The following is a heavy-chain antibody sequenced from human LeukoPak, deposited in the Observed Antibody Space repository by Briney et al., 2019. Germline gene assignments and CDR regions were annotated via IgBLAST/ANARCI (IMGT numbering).Heavy chain of an antibody. V-gene: IGHV1-69*13. CDR3: AKEESISSSWYYYYYYYMDV. D-gene: IGHD6-13*01. Sequence: SVKVSCKASGGTFSSYAISWVRQAPGQGLEWMGGIIPIFGTANYAQKFQGRVTITADESTSTAYMELSSLRAEDTAVYYCAKEESISSSWYYYYYYYMDVWGKGTTVTISS. CDR2: IIPIFGTA. CDR1: GGTFSSYA. J-gene: IGHJ6*03.